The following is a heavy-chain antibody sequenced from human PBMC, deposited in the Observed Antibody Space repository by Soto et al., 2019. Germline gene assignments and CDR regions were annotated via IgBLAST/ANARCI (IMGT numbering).Heavy chain of an antibody. Sequence: QVQLQQWGAGLLKPSETLSLTCAVYGGSFSDYYWSWIRQPPEKGLEWIGEILHSGNTNYNPSLKSRVTISIDMTKNQFSLKLIAVTAADTAVYYCARRVSDGVLGGWLLDYWGQGTLVIASS. CDR1: GGSFSDYY. CDR3: ARRVSDGVLGGWLLDY. J-gene: IGHJ4*02. V-gene: IGHV4-34*02. CDR2: ILHSGNT. D-gene: IGHD3-9*01.